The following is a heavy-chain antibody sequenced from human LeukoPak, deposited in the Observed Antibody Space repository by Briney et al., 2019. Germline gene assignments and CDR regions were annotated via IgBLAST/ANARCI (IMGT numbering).Heavy chain of an antibody. J-gene: IGHJ4*02. Sequence: SETLSLTCTVSGGSISSYYWSWIRQPPGKGLEWIGYIYYSGSTNYNPSLKSRVTISVDTSKNQFSLKLSSVTAADTAVYYCARDPGYYDSSGYYGGVFDYWGQGTLVTVSS. CDR1: GGSISSYY. D-gene: IGHD3-22*01. CDR3: ARDPGYYDSSGYYGGVFDY. V-gene: IGHV4-59*01. CDR2: IYYSGST.